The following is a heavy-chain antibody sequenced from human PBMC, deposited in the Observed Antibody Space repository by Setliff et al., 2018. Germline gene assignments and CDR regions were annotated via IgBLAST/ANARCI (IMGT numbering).Heavy chain of an antibody. CDR2: INPSGGST. CDR3: AGDQKSFSAGTSFYY. V-gene: IGHV1-46*01. CDR1: GYTFTSYG. D-gene: IGHD6-13*01. Sequence: GASVKVSCKASGYTFTSYGISWVRQAPGQGLEWMGIINPSGGSTSYAQKFQGRVTMTRDTSTSTVYMELSSLRAEDTAVYYCAGDQKSFSAGTSFYYWGQGTLVTVSS. J-gene: IGHJ4*02.